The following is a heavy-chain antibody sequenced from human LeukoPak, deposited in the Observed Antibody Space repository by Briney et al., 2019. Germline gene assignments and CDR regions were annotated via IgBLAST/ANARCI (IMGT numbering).Heavy chain of an antibody. D-gene: IGHD3-22*01. CDR1: GYTFTGYY. V-gene: IGHV1-2*02. J-gene: IGHJ3*02. Sequence: ASVKVSCKASGYTFTGYYMHWVRQAPGQGLEWMGWINPNSGGTNYAQKFQGRVTMTRDTSISTAYMELSRLRSDDTAVYYCATTHLIVVAPRGDAFDIWGQGTMVTVSS. CDR2: INPNSGGT. CDR3: ATTHLIVVAPRGDAFDI.